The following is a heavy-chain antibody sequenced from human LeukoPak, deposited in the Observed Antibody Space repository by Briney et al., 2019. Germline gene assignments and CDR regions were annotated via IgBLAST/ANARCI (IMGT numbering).Heavy chain of an antibody. CDR3: AKPPQAGDAFDI. V-gene: IGHV3-33*06. Sequence: GGPLRLSCAASGFTFSSYGMHWVRQAPGKGLEWVAVIWYDGSNKYYADSVKGRFTISRDNSKNTLYLQMNSLRAGDTAVYYCAKPPQAGDAFDIWGQGTMVTVSS. J-gene: IGHJ3*02. CDR1: GFTFSSYG. CDR2: IWYDGSNK.